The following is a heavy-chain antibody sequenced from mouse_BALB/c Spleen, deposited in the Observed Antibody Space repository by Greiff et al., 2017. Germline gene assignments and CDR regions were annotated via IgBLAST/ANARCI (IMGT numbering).Heavy chain of an antibody. V-gene: IGHV4-1*02. CDR2: INPDSSTI. D-gene: IGHD1-1*01. CDR1: GFDFSRYW. Sequence: EVKLMESGGGLVQPGGSLKLSCAASGFDFSRYWMSWVRQAPGKGLEWIGEINPDSSTINYTPSLKDKFIISRDNAKNTLYLQMSKVRSEDTALYYCARHYYGSSYVGYYAMDYWGQGTSVTVSS. J-gene: IGHJ4*01. CDR3: ARHYYGSSYVGYYAMDY.